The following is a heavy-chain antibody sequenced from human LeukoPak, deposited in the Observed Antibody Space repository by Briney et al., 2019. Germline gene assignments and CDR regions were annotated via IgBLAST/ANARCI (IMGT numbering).Heavy chain of an antibody. D-gene: IGHD1-26*01. CDR3: ARVGNQWELLPDF. J-gene: IGHJ4*02. Sequence: PGGSLRLSCAVSGFTFSSYAMHWVRQAPGKGLGWVAVISYDGSNKYCANSVKGRFTISRDNSKNTLYLQMNSLRPEDTAVYYCARVGNQWELLPDFWGQGTLVIVSS. CDR2: ISYDGSNK. CDR1: GFTFSSYA. V-gene: IGHV3-30-3*01.